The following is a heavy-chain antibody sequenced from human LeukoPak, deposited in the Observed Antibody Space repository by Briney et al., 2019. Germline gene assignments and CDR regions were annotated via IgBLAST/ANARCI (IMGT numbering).Heavy chain of an antibody. Sequence: GASVKVSCKASGDTFSSYAISWVRQAPGQGLEWMGRIIPIFGTANYAQKFQGRVTITTDESTSTAYMELSSLRSEDTAVYYCARDRYYDSSGLQFDYWGQGTLVTVSS. J-gene: IGHJ4*02. V-gene: IGHV1-69*05. CDR3: ARDRYYDSSGLQFDY. D-gene: IGHD3-22*01. CDR1: GDTFSSYA. CDR2: IIPIFGTA.